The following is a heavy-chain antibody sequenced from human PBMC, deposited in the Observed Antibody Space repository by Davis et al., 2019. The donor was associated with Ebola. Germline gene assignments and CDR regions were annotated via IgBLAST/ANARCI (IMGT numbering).Heavy chain of an antibody. J-gene: IGHJ6*02. CDR2: INSDGSST. Sequence: GESLKISCAASGFTFSSYWMHWVRQAPGKGLVWVSRINSDGSSTSYADSVKGRFTISRDNAKNTLYLQMNSLRAEDTAVYYCARDCVELGAGSFYYYYGMDVWGQGTTVTVSS. D-gene: IGHD2-15*01. CDR3: ARDCVELGAGSFYYYYGMDV. CDR1: GFTFSSYW. V-gene: IGHV3-74*01.